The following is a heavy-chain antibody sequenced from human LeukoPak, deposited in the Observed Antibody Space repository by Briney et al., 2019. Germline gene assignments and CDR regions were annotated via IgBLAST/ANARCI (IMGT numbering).Heavy chain of an antibody. CDR3: ARTRRGYASSTSCSNWFDP. Sequence: ASVKVSCKASGYTFTSYYMHWVRQAPGQGLEWMGIINPSGGSTSYAQKFQGRVTMTRDTSTSTVYMELSSLRSEDTAVYYCARTRRGYASSTSCSNWFDPGGQGTLVTVSS. CDR1: GYTFTSYY. CDR2: INPSGGST. D-gene: IGHD2-2*01. V-gene: IGHV1-46*01. J-gene: IGHJ5*02.